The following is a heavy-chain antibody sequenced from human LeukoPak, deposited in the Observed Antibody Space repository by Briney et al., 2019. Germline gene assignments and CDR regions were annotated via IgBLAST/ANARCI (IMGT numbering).Heavy chain of an antibody. V-gene: IGHV1-46*01. CDR3: ARAVRYYYDSSGYSRFDH. D-gene: IGHD3-22*01. Sequence: ASVKVSCKASGYTFTSYYMHWMRQAPGQGLEWMGIINPSGGSTSYAQKFQGRVTMTRDTSTSTVYMELSSLRSEDTAVYYCARAVRYYYDSSGYSRFDHWGQGTLVTVSS. CDR1: GYTFTSYY. CDR2: INPSGGST. J-gene: IGHJ4*02.